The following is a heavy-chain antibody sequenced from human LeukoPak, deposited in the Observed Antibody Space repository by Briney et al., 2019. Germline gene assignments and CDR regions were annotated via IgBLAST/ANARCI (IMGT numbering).Heavy chain of an antibody. Sequence: QPGGSLRLSCAASGFTFSSYGMSWVRQAPGKGLEWVSAISGSGGSTYYADSVKGRFTISRDNSKNTLYLQMNSLRAEDTAVYYCAKDRGDYVWGSYYDYWGQGTLVTVSS. D-gene: IGHD3-16*01. V-gene: IGHV3-23*01. CDR2: ISGSGGST. J-gene: IGHJ4*02. CDR1: GFTFSSYG. CDR3: AKDRGDYVWGSYYDY.